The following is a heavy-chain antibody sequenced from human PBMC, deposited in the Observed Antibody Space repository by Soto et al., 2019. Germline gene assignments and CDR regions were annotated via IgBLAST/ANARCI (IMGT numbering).Heavy chain of an antibody. V-gene: IGHV1-69*12. Sequence: QVQLVQSGAEVKKPGSSVNVSCKASGGTFSSYAISWVRQAPGQGLEWMGGIIPIFGTANYAQKFQGRVTITAAESTSTAYMELSSLRSEGTAVYYCARGVLDGGCLPWDYYYGMDVWGPGTPVPVSS. D-gene: IGHD3-16*01. CDR3: ARGVLDGGCLPWDYYYGMDV. CDR1: GGTFSSYA. CDR2: IIPIFGTA. J-gene: IGHJ6*02.